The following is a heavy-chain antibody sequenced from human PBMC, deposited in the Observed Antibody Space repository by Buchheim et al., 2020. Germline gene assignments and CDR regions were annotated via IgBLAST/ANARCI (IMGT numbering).Heavy chain of an antibody. D-gene: IGHD3-22*01. CDR3: ARDRGTYYYDSSGYSY. J-gene: IGHJ4*02. CDR1: GFTFSSYE. CDR2: ISSSGSTI. Sequence: EVQLVEPGGGLVQPGGSLRLSCAASGFTFSSYEMNWVRQAPGKGLEWVSYISSSGSTIYYADSVKGRFTISRDNAKTSLYLQMNSLRAEDTAVYYCARDRGTYYYDSSGYSYWGQGTL. V-gene: IGHV3-48*03.